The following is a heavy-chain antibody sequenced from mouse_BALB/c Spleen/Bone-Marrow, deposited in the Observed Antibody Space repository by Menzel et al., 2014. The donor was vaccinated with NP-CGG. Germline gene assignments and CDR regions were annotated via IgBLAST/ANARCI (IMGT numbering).Heavy chain of an antibody. CDR2: INPSSGYT. D-gene: IGHD1-1*02. V-gene: IGHV1-4*01. CDR1: GYTFTSYT. Sequence: QVHVKQSGAELARPGASVKMSCKASGYTFTSYTMHWVKQRPGQGLEWIGYINPSSGYTNYNQKFKDKATLTADKSSSTAYMQLSSLTPEDSAVYYCARDWTIPFAYWGQGTLVTVSA. J-gene: IGHJ3*01. CDR3: ARDWTIPFAY.